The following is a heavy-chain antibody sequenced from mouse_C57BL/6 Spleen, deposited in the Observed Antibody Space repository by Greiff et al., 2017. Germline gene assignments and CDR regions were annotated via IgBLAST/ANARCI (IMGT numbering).Heavy chain of an antibody. CDR1: GYTFTDYN. V-gene: IGHV1-18*01. D-gene: IGHD2-4*01. CDR2: INPNNGGT. CDR3: ARLGDYDGGAYYFDY. Sequence: EVKLVESGPELVKPGASVKIPCKASGYTFTDYNMDWVKQSHGKSLEWIGDINPNNGGTIYNQKFKGKATLTVDKSSSTAYMELRSLTSEDTAVYYCARLGDYDGGAYYFDYWGQGTTLTVSS. J-gene: IGHJ2*01.